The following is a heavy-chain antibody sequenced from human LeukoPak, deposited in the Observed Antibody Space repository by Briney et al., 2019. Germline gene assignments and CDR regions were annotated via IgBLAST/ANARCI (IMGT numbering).Heavy chain of an antibody. CDR2: ISAYNGNT. D-gene: IGHD6-13*01. J-gene: IGHJ5*02. CDR3: ARDVGITVADSFDP. CDR1: GYTFTSYG. Sequence: ASVKVSCKASGYTFTSYGISWVRQAPGQGLEWMGWISAYNGNTNYAQKLQGRVTMTTDTSTSTAYMELRSLRSDDTAVYYCARDVGITVADSFDPWGQGTLVTVSS. V-gene: IGHV1-18*01.